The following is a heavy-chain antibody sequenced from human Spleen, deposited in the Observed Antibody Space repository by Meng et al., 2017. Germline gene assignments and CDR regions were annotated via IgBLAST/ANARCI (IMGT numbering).Heavy chain of an antibody. V-gene: IGHV3-23*01. Sequence: EVQLLESGGGLLQPGGSLRLSCAASGFTLSNNDMSWIRQAPGKGLEWVSTISDSGGRTYYADSVKGRFTISRDNSKNTLSLQMNSLRAEDTALYYCAKNYGSGWGQGTLVTVSS. CDR2: ISDSGGRT. CDR1: GFTLSNND. D-gene: IGHD3-10*01. J-gene: IGHJ4*02. CDR3: AKNYGSG.